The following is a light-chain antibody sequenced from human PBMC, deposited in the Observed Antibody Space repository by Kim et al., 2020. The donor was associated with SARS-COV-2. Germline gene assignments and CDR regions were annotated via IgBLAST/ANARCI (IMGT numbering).Light chain of an antibody. CDR2: AAS. Sequence: EVLMTQSPATLSVSPGETATLSCRASQRVGSNLAWYQQTPGQAPRLLIYAASTRATGLPARFSGSGSGTEFTLTISGLQSEDFAVYYCQQNNYWPYTFGQGTKLE. V-gene: IGKV3-15*01. CDR3: QQNNYWPYT. J-gene: IGKJ2*01. CDR1: QRVGSN.